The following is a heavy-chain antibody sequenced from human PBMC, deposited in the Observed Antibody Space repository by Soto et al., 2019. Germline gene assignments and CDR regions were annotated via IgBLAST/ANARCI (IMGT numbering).Heavy chain of an antibody. D-gene: IGHD6-25*01. Sequence: PGGSLRLSCAASGFTFSGHAMHWVRQAPGKGLECVSSISGNSDSTAYTDSVKGRFTISRDNSKNTLYLQMNSLRAEDTAVYYCTGGPSTDILSGFDHWGQGTQVTVS. CDR1: GFTFSGHA. CDR2: ISGNSDST. CDR3: TGGPSTDILSGFDH. J-gene: IGHJ4*02. V-gene: IGHV3-23*01.